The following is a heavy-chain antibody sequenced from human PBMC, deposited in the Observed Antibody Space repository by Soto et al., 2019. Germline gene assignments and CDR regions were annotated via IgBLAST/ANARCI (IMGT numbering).Heavy chain of an antibody. J-gene: IGHJ3*02. D-gene: IGHD3-22*01. V-gene: IGHV4-59*01. Sequence: PSETLSLTCTVSGGSISSYYWSWIRQPPGKGLEWIGYIYYSGSTNYNPSLKSRVTISVDTSKNQFSLKLSSVTAADTAVYYCASAPYYHEEGDFDIWGQGTMVTVSS. CDR3: ASAPYYHEEGDFDI. CDR1: GGSISSYY. CDR2: IYYSGST.